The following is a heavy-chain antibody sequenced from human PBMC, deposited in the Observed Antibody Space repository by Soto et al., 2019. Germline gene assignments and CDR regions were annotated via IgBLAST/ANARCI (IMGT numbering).Heavy chain of an antibody. V-gene: IGHV3-48*02. CDR3: AREPLGYCSGGSCYPCAVYGMDV. CDR1: GFTFSSYS. D-gene: IGHD2-15*01. J-gene: IGHJ6*02. CDR2: ISSSSSTI. Sequence: EVQLVESGGGLVQPGGSLRLSCAASGFTFSSYSMNWVRQAPGKGVELVSYISSSSSTIYYADSVKGRFTICRDNAKNSLDLQMHRLRDEDTAVYYCAREPLGYCSGGSCYPCAVYGMDVWGQGTTVTVSS.